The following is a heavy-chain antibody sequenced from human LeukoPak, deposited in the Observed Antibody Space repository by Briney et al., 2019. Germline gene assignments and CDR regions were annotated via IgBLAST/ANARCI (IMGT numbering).Heavy chain of an antibody. V-gene: IGHV4-34*01. CDR2: INHSGST. CDR1: GGSFSGYY. Sequence: SETLSLTCAVYGGSFSGYYWSWIRQPPGKGLEWIGEINHSGSTNYNPSLKSRVTISVDTSKNQFSLKLSSVTAADTAVYYCASTLITNYYDSSGYVDYWGQGTLVTVS. CDR3: ASTLITNYYDSSGYVDY. J-gene: IGHJ4*02. D-gene: IGHD3-22*01.